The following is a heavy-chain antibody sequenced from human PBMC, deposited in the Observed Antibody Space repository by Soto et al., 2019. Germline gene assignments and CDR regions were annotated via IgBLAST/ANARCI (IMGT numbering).Heavy chain of an antibody. CDR3: ARDRVYCTNGVCYAFDI. CDR1: GFTVSSNY. CDR2: IYSGGST. J-gene: IGHJ3*02. D-gene: IGHD2-8*01. Sequence: GGSLRLSCAASGFTVSSNYMSWVRQAPGKGLEWVSVIYSGGSTYYADSVKGRFTISRDNSKNTLYLQMNSLRAEDTAVYYCARDRVYCTNGVCYAFDIWGQGTMVTVSS. V-gene: IGHV3-53*01.